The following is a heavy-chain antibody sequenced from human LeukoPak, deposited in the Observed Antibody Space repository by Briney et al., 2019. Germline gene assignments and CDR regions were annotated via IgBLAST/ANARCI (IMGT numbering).Heavy chain of an antibody. D-gene: IGHD5-12*01. CDR1: GFTFSDYS. V-gene: IGHV3-21*01. CDR2: ISGSGSYI. CDR3: AKGGGYEAQYYYYYLDV. Sequence: GGSLRLSCAASGFTFSDYSMNWVRQTPRKGLEWVSCISGSGSYIYYADSVKGRFTISRDNSKNTLYLQMKSLRAEDTAVYYCAKGGGYEAQYYYYYLDVWGKGTTVTISS. J-gene: IGHJ6*03.